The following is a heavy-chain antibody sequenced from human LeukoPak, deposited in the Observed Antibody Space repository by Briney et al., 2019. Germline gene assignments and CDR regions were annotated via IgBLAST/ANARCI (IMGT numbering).Heavy chain of an antibody. D-gene: IGHD1-26*01. CDR2: TYYRSKWYN. V-gene: IGHV6-1*01. CDR1: GDSVSSNSAA. CDR3: ARDEDRIVGATTNYYYGMDV. J-gene: IGHJ6*02. Sequence: SQTLSLTCAISGDSVSSNSAAWNWIRQSPSRGLEWLGRTYYRSKWYNDYAVSVKSRITINPDTSKNQFSLQLNSVTPEDTAVYYYARDEDRIVGATTNYYYGMDVWGQGTTVTVSS.